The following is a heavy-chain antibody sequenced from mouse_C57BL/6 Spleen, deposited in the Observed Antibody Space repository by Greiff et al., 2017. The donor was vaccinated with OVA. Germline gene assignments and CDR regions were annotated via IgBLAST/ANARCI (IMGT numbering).Heavy chain of an antibody. CDR2: ISSGGDYI. Sequence: EVKLQESGEGLVKPGGSLKLSCAASGFTFSSYAMSWVRQTPEKRLEWVAYISSGGDYIYYADTVKGRFTISRDNARNTLYLQMSSLKSEDTAMYYCTRDQEANYYDYDAGYWYFDVWGTGTTVTVSS. D-gene: IGHD2-4*01. J-gene: IGHJ1*03. CDR3: TRDQEANYYDYDAGYWYFDV. V-gene: IGHV5-9-1*02. CDR1: GFTFSSYA.